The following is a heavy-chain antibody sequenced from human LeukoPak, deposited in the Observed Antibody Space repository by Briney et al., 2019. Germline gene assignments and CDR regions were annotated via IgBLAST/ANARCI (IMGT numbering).Heavy chain of an antibody. Sequence: SSETLSLTCAVHGGSFSGYYWSWIRQPPGKGLEWIGEINHSGSTNYNPSLKSRVTISVDTSKNQFSLKLSSVTAADTAVYYCASSGTPNWFDPWGQGTLVTVSS. CDR2: INHSGST. J-gene: IGHJ5*02. CDR3: ASSGTPNWFDP. CDR1: GGSFSGYY. V-gene: IGHV4-34*01. D-gene: IGHD2-15*01.